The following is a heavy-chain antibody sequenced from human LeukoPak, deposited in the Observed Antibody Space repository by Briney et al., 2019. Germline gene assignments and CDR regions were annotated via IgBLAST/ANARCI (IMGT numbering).Heavy chain of an antibody. CDR3: ARATSSWSQHAFDI. CDR1: GGSISRYY. D-gene: IGHD6-13*01. Sequence: PSETLSLTHTVSGGSISRYYWSWIRQPPGKGLEWIGYIYYSGSTNYNPSLKSRVTISVDTSKNQFSLKLSSVTAADTAVYYCARATSSWSQHAFDIWGQGTMVTVSS. CDR2: IYYSGST. J-gene: IGHJ3*02. V-gene: IGHV4-59*01.